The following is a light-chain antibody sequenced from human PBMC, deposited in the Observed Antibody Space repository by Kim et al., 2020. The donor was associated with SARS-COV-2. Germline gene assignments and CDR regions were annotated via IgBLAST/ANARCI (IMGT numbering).Light chain of an antibody. CDR1: SLRSYY. CDR2: GKN. Sequence: LGQTVRITCQGDSLRSYYASWYQQKPGQAPVLVVYGKNNRPSGIPDRFSGSSSGNTASLTITGAQAEDEADYYCNSRDSSGNHHYVFGTGTKVTVL. J-gene: IGLJ1*01. CDR3: NSRDSSGNHHYV. V-gene: IGLV3-19*01.